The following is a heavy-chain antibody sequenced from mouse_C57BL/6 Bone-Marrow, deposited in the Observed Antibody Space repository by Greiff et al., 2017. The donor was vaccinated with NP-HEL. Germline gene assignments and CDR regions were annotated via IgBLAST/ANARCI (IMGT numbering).Heavy chain of an antibody. J-gene: IGHJ1*03. Sequence: VQLKESGAELVRPGASVKLSCTASGFNIKDDYMHWVKQRPEQGLEWIGWIDPENGDTEYASKFQGKATITADTSSNTAYLQLSSLTSEDTAVYYGTTGYYGSHWYFEVWGTGTTVTVSS. CDR2: IDPENGDT. CDR3: TTGYYGSHWYFEV. V-gene: IGHV14-4*01. D-gene: IGHD1-1*01. CDR1: GFNIKDDY.